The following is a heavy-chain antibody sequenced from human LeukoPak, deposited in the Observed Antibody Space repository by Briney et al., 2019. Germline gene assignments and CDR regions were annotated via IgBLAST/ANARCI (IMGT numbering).Heavy chain of an antibody. CDR1: GFTFSSYG. Sequence: PGGSLRLSCAASGFTFSSYGMHWVRQAPGKGLEWVAFIRYDGSNKYYADSVKVRFTISRDNSKNTLYLQMNSLRVEDTAVYYCAKDPGYQVVYCFDYWGQGTLVTVSS. D-gene: IGHD2-2*01. J-gene: IGHJ4*02. V-gene: IGHV3-30*02. CDR3: AKDPGYQVVYCFDY. CDR2: IRYDGSNK.